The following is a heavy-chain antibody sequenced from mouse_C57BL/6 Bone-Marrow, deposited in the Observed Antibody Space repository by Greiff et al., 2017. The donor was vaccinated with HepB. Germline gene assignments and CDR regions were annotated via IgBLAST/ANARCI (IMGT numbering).Heavy chain of an antibody. D-gene: IGHD2-4*01. CDR2: IYPGSGST. CDR1: GYTFTSYW. CDR3: ATDYDYDHY. J-gene: IGHJ2*01. V-gene: IGHV1-55*01. Sequence: QVQLQQPGAELVKPGASVKMSCKASGYTFTSYWITWVKQRPGQGLEWIGDIYPGSGSTNYNEKFKSKATLTVETSSSTAYMQLSSLTSEDSAVYYCATDYDYDHYWGQGTTLTVSS.